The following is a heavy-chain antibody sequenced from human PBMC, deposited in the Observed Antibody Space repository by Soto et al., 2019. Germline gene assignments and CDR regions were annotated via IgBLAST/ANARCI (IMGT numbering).Heavy chain of an antibody. CDR2: ISAYNGNT. J-gene: IGHJ5*02. CDR1: GYTFPSYG. D-gene: IGHD3-22*01. CDR3: TRGARYYYDSSGYLNWFDP. Sequence: SGQVSCRASGYTFPSYGISWVREAPGQGLEWMGWISAYNGNTNYAQKLQGRVTMTTDTSTSTAYMELRSLRSDDTAVYYCTRGARYYYDSSGYLNWFDPWGQGTLVTVSS. V-gene: IGHV1-18*01.